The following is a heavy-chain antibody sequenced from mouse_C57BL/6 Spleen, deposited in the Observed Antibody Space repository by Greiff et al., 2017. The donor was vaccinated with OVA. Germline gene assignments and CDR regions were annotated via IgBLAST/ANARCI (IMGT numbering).Heavy chain of an antibody. D-gene: IGHD2-4*01. CDR2: ISSGSSTI. CDR1: GFTFSDYG. V-gene: IGHV5-17*01. CDR3: ARGATMITTRLYFDY. Sequence: EVKLMESGGGLVKPGGSLKLSCAASGFTFSDYGMHWVRQAPEKGLEWVAYISSGSSTIYYADTVKGRFTISRDNAKNTLFLQMTSLRSEDTAMYYCARGATMITTRLYFDYWGQGTTLTVSS. J-gene: IGHJ2*01.